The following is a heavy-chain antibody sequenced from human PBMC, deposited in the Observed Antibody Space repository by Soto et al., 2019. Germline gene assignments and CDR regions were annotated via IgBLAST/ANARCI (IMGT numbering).Heavy chain of an antibody. CDR2: ISYDGSNK. CDR1: GFTFSSYG. J-gene: IGHJ4*02. Sequence: QVQLVESGGGVVQPGRSLRLSCAASGFTFSSYGMHWVRQAPGKGLEWVAVISYDGSNKYYADSVKGRFTISRDNSKNTLYLQMNSLRAEDTAVYYCAKQIRIQLWFDYWGQGTLVTVSS. CDR3: AKQIRIQLWFDY. V-gene: IGHV3-30*18. D-gene: IGHD5-18*01.